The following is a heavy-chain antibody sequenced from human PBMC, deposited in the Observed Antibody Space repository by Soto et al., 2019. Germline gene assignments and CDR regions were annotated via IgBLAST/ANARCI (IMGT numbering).Heavy chain of an antibody. CDR2: IYYSGST. V-gene: IGHV4-31*03. CDR3: TISSGYVDWFDP. CDR1: GGSISSGGYY. D-gene: IGHD3-22*01. Sequence: QVQLQESGPGLVKPSQTLSLTCTVSGGSISSGGYYWSWIRQHPGKGLEWIGYIYYSGSTYYNPPLKSRVTISVDTSKYQFSLKLRSVTAADTAVYYCTISSGYVDWFDPWGQRTLVTVSS. J-gene: IGHJ5*02.